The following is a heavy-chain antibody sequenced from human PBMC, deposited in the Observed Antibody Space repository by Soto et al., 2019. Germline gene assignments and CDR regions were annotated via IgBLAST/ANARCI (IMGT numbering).Heavy chain of an antibody. Sequence: EVQLVESGGGLVQRGGSLRLSCAASGFTVSNNYMSWVRQAPGKGLEWVSVIYDGGSTYYAESVKDRFTISRDNSKNTLYLQMNSLRAEDTAVYYCARGHYRSPPGYFDYWGQGTLVTVSS. CDR2: IYDGGST. D-gene: IGHD3-10*01. V-gene: IGHV3-66*01. CDR3: ARGHYRSPPGYFDY. J-gene: IGHJ4*02. CDR1: GFTVSNNY.